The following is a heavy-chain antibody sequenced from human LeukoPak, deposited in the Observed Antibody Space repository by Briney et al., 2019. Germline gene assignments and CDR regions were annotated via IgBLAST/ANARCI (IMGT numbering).Heavy chain of an antibody. CDR2: IYYSGST. CDR3: ARASGGWYYDILTGYPHYFDY. Sequence: SETLSLTCTVSGGSISSYYWSWIRQPPGKGLEWIGYIYYSGSTNYNPSLKSRVTISVDTSKNQFSLKLSSVTAADTAVYYCARASGGWYYDILTGYPHYFDYWGQGTLVTVSS. J-gene: IGHJ4*02. D-gene: IGHD3-9*01. CDR1: GGSISSYY. V-gene: IGHV4-59*01.